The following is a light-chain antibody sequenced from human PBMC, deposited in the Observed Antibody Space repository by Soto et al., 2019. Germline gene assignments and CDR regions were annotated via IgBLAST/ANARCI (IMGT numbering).Light chain of an antibody. V-gene: IGKV3-11*01. J-gene: IGKJ4*01. CDR2: DAS. CDR3: QHRTMPLT. Sequence: EIVLTQSPATLSLSPGERATLSCRASQSVFSYLAWYQQKPGQAPRLLIYDASNRATGIPARFSGSGSGTDFTLTISSLEPEDFAVYYCQHRTMPLTFGGGTKVEIK. CDR1: QSVFSY.